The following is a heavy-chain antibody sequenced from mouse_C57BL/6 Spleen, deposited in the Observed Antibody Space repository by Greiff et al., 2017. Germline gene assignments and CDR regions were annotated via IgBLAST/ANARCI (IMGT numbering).Heavy chain of an antibody. V-gene: IGHV1-26*01. D-gene: IGHD1-1*01. CDR1: GYTFTDYY. CDR2: INPNNGGT. Sequence: EVQLQQSGPELVKPGASVKISCKASGYTFTDYYMNWVKQSHGKSLEWIGDINPNNGGTSYNQKFKGKATLTVDKSSSTAYMESRSLTSEDSAIYYCAIDYYGSSQYYFDYWGQGTTLTVSS. J-gene: IGHJ2*01. CDR3: AIDYYGSSQYYFDY.